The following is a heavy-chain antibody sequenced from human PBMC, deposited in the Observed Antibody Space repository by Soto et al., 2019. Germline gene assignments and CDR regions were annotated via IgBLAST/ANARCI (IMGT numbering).Heavy chain of an antibody. CDR2: ISTSGDNA. V-gene: IGHV3-23*01. CDR3: GRSGSYNTGIIDQ. Sequence: PGGSLRLSCAASGLTFSGYPMNWVRQAPGKGLEWVSSISTSGDNAYYTDSVKGRFTISRDTSKDTLYLQMSSLRAEDTAVYYCGRSGSYNTGIIDQWGQGTLVTVSS. CDR1: GLTFSGYP. D-gene: IGHD1-20*01. J-gene: IGHJ5*02.